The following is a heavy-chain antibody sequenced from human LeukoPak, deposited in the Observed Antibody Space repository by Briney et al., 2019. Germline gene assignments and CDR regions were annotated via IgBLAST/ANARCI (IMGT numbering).Heavy chain of an antibody. CDR2: ISSSSSYI. CDR3: ASQRYCSGGSCYGGIDY. D-gene: IGHD2-15*01. V-gene: IGHV3-21*01. CDR1: GFTFSSYS. Sequence: GGSLRLSCAASGFTFSSYSMNWVRQAPGKGLEWVSSISSSSSYIYYADSVKGRFTISRDNAKNSLYLQMNSLRAEDTAVYYCASQRYCSGGSCYGGIDYWGQGTLVTVSS. J-gene: IGHJ4*02.